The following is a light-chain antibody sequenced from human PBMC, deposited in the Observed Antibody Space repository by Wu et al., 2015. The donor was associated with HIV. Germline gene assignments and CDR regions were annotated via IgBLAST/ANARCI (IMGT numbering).Light chain of an antibody. V-gene: IGKV3-15*01. CDR1: QNITNSN. CDR2: GAS. J-gene: IGKJ3*01. Sequence: EMVLTQSPVTLSVSPGQRATLSCRASQNITNSNLAWYQQKPGQSPRLLIYGASTRATGIPARFSASGSGTEFTLTISSIQSEDFAVYYCQQCHNWPQEFTFGPGTKVDVK. CDR3: QQCHNWPQEFT.